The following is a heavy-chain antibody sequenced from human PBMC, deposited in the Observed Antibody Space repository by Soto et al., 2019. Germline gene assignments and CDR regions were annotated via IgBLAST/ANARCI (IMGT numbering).Heavy chain of an antibody. CDR2: IWYDGSKK. J-gene: IGHJ4*02. D-gene: IGHD6-13*01. CDR1: GFTFSSYG. Sequence: QVQLVESGGGVVQPGRSLRLSCAASGFTFSSYGMHWVRQAPGKGLEWVAVIWYDGSKKYYADSVKGRFTISRDNSQNTLYLQMNSLRAEDTAVYYCARGLNGYSPGYYFDYGGQGTLVAVSS. CDR3: ARGLNGYSPGYYFDY. V-gene: IGHV3-33*01.